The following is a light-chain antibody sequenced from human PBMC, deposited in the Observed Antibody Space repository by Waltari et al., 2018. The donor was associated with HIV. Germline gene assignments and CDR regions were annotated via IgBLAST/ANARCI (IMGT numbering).Light chain of an antibody. CDR2: DNN. CDR1: SSNIGTHT. V-gene: IGLV1-44*01. J-gene: IGLJ3*02. CDR3: ASWDDSLNGRV. Sequence: QSVLTQPPSASGTPGRRVPISCPGTSSNIGTHTVSWYQQLPGTAPNLLIYDNNKRPSGVPDRFSGSKSGTSASLAISGLQSEDEADYYCASWDDSLNGRVFGGGTKLTVL.